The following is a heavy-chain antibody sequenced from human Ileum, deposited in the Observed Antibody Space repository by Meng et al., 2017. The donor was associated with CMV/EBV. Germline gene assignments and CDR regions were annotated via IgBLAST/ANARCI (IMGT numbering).Heavy chain of an antibody. V-gene: IGHV4-34*01. D-gene: IGHD5-24*01. Sequence: SLACAVYGGSFSGYYWSWIRQPTGKGLEWIGEINHSGSTNYNPSLKSRVTISVDTSKNQFSLKLSSVTAADTAVYYCARGLSRDDDYWGQGTLVTVSS. CDR3: ARGLSRDDDY. CDR2: INHSGST. CDR1: GGSFSGYY. J-gene: IGHJ4*02.